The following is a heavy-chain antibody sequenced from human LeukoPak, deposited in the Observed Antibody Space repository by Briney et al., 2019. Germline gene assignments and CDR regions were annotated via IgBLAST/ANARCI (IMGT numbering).Heavy chain of an antibody. CDR2: IGGLERDT. CDR1: GFTFAGYA. V-gene: IGHV3-23*01. CDR3: ARSVVVIALDY. Sequence: GGSLRLSCAASGFTFAGYAMSWVRQSSGKGLEWVSAIGGLERDTYYADSVRGRFTISRDNSNNTLYLQMNSLRAEDTALYYCARSVVVIALDYWGQGTLVTVSS. D-gene: IGHD2-21*01. J-gene: IGHJ4*02.